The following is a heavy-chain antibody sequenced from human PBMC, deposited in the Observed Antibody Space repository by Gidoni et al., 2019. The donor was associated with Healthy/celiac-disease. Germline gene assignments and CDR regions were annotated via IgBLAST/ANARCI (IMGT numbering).Heavy chain of an antibody. J-gene: IGHJ4*02. CDR3: ASSNPLRYYYDSSGNFDY. Sequence: QLQLQESGPGLVKPSETLSLTCTVSGGSISSSSYYWGVLRQPPGKGMEWIGSIYYSGSTDYNPSLKSLVTISVDTSKNQFSLKLSSVTAADTAVYYCASSNPLRYYYDSSGNFDYWGQGTLVTVSS. CDR1: GGSISSSSYY. V-gene: IGHV4-39*01. D-gene: IGHD3-22*01. CDR2: IYYSGST.